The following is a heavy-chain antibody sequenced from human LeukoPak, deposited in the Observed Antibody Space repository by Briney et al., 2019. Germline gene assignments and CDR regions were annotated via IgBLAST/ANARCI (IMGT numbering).Heavy chain of an antibody. CDR2: IIPIFGTA. Sequence: SVKVSCKASGGTFSSYAISWVRQAPGQGLEWMGGIIPIFGTANYAQKFQGRVTITADKSTSTAYMELSSLRSEDTAVYYCARMGRSIMITFGGVIVIPRSPDAEYNWFDPWGQGTLVTVSS. J-gene: IGHJ5*02. D-gene: IGHD3-16*02. CDR1: GGTFSSYA. CDR3: ARMGRSIMITFGGVIVIPRSPDAEYNWFDP. V-gene: IGHV1-69*06.